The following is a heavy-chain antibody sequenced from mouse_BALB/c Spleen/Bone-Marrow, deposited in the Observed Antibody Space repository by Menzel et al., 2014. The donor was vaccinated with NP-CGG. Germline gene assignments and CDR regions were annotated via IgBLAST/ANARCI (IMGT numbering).Heavy chain of an antibody. V-gene: IGHV1-4*01. Sequence: VHLVESGAELARPGASVKMSCKASGYTFTSYTMHWVKQRPGQGLEWIGYINPSSGYTNYNQKLKDKATLTADKSSSTAYMQLSSLTSEDSAVYYCARAAYYRYDEGAWFAYWGQGTLVTVSA. CDR1: GYTFTSYT. D-gene: IGHD2-14*01. CDR3: ARAAYYRYDEGAWFAY. CDR2: INPSSGYT. J-gene: IGHJ3*01.